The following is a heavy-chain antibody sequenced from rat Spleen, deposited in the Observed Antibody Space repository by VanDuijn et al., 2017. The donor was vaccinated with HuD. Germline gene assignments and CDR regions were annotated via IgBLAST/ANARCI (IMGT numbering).Heavy chain of an antibody. Sequence: EVQLVESGGGLVQPGRSLKLSCAASGFTFSDYYMAWVRQAPTKGLEWVATISFDGTSTYYRDSVRGRFTISRDNAKSTLSLQMDSLRSEDTATFYCARRHYGYSYFDYWGQGVMATVSS. J-gene: IGHJ2*01. CDR2: ISFDGTST. V-gene: IGHV5-7*01. D-gene: IGHD1-7*01. CDR1: GFTFSDYY. CDR3: ARRHYGYSYFDY.